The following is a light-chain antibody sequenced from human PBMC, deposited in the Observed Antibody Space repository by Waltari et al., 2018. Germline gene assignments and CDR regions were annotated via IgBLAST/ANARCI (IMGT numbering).Light chain of an antibody. CDR2: DTT. V-gene: IGLV1-40*01. J-gene: IGLJ1*01. CDR1: RTNIGAGYD. CDR3: QSYDSTLSVLYV. Sequence: QSVLTQPPSVSGAPGQRVTISCTGSRTNIGAGYDVQCYQQIPGTAPKLIIYDTTNRPSGVPDRFSGSKSGASASLAITGLQPEDEADYFCQSYDSTLSVLYVFGTGTKVTVL.